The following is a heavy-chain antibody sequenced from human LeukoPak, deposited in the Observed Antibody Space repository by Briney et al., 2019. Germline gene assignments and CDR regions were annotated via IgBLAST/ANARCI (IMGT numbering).Heavy chain of an antibody. CDR3: ARGPYTDY. J-gene: IGHJ4*02. D-gene: IGHD4-11*01. V-gene: IGHV3-33*01. CDR1: GFSFSNHG. CDR2: IWFDGSIK. Sequence: GGSLRLSCAASGFSFSNHGIHWVRQAPGKGLEWVGFIWFDGSIKYYGDSVKGRFTISRDNAKNSLSLQMNSLRAEDTAVYYCARGPYTDYWGQGTLVTVSS.